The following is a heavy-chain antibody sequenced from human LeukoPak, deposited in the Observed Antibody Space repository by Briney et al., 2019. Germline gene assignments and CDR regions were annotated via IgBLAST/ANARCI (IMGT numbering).Heavy chain of an antibody. CDR1: GYSCTTCW. D-gene: IGHD2-8*02. CDR3: ARRANTWSFDY. J-gene: IGHJ4*02. V-gene: IGHV5-51*01. CDR2: IYLDYSSA. Sequence: GESLQISCKVSGYSCTTCWIGWVRQMPGKGLGWMGIIYLDYSSAKYSPSFQGQVTISADRSTSTAYLQWSSLKASDTAMYYSARRANTWSFDYWGRGTLVTVSS.